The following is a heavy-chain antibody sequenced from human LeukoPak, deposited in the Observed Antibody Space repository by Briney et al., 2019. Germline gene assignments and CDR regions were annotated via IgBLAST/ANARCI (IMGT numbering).Heavy chain of an antibody. V-gene: IGHV3-48*02. CDR2: INSDIYSNTI. CDR3: ARVRWGGSYHHTFDY. Sequence: PGGSLRLSCAASGFTLSSYSMNWVRQAPGKGLEWISYINSDIYSNTIYYADTVKGRFTISRDNGKNSLYLQMNSLRDEDTAVYYCARVRWGGSYHHTFDYWGQGTLVTVSS. J-gene: IGHJ4*02. D-gene: IGHD1-26*01. CDR1: GFTLSSYS.